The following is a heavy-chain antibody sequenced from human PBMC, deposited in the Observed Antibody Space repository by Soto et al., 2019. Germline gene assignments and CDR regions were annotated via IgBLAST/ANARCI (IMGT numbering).Heavy chain of an antibody. CDR3: VRDVDWAFDI. CDR2: FSSTFEI. V-gene: IGHV3-48*02. CDR1: GFIFSRYS. Sequence: EVQVVESGGGLVQPGGSLRLSCATSGFIFSRYSLNWVRQAPGKGLEWISYFSSTFEIWNADSVKGRFTISRDSAENSLYLQMNNLRDEDTAVYYCVRDVDWAFDIWGQGTMVTVSS. D-gene: IGHD2-21*01. J-gene: IGHJ3*02.